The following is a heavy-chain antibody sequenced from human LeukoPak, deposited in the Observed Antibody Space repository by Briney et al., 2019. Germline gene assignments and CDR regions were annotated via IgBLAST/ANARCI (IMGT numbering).Heavy chain of an antibody. J-gene: IGHJ4*02. V-gene: IGHV1-18*01. D-gene: IGHD3-22*01. CDR2: ISAYNGNT. CDR1: GYTFTSYG. CDR3: ARATYYYDSSGYYYTFDLFDY. Sequence: SVKVSCKASGYTFTSYGISWVRQAPGQGLEWMGWISAYNGNTNYAQKLQGRVTMTTDTSTSTAYMELRSLRSDDTAVYYCARATYYYDSSGYYYTFDLFDYWGQGTLVTVSS.